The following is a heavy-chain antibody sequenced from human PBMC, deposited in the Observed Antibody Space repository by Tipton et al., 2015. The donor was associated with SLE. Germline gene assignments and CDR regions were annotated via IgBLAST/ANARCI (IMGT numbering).Heavy chain of an antibody. CDR2: INHSGST. V-gene: IGHV4-34*01. CDR3: ARDRGAAADFDY. Sequence: TLSLTCAVYGGSFSGYYWSWIRQPPGKGLEWIGEINHSGSTNYNPSLKSRVTISVDTSKNQFSLKLSSVTAADTAVYYCARDRGAAADFDYWGQGTLVTVSS. D-gene: IGHD6-13*01. J-gene: IGHJ4*02. CDR1: GGSFSGYY.